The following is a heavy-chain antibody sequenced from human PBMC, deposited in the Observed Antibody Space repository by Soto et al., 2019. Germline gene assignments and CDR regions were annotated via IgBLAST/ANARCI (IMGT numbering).Heavy chain of an antibody. J-gene: IGHJ4*02. D-gene: IGHD6-6*01. CDR3: ARSSSRVAPDY. Sequence: SETLSLTCTVSGGSISSYHWSWIRQPPGKGLEWIGYIYTSGSTNYNPSLKSRVTMSVDTSKNQFSLKLSSVTAADTAVYYCARSSSRVAPDYWGQGTLVTVSS. CDR2: IYTSGST. V-gene: IGHV4-4*08. CDR1: GGSISSYH.